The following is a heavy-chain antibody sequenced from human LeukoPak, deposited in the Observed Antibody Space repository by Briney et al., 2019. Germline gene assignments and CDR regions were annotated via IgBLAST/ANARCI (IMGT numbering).Heavy chain of an antibody. CDR3: ARGRKQWLVQNWFDP. V-gene: IGHV4-34*01. Sequence: PSETLSLTCAVYGGSFSDDYWSWIRQSPGKGLEWIGEVNHSGSTNYNPSLKSRVTISVDTSKNQFSLKLSSVTAADTAVYYCARGRKQWLVQNWFDPWGQGTLVTVSS. CDR2: VNHSGST. D-gene: IGHD6-19*01. CDR1: GGSFSDDY. J-gene: IGHJ5*02.